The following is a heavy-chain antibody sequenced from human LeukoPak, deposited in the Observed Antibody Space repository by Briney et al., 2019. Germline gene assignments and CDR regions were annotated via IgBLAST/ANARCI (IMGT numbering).Heavy chain of an antibody. Sequence: SXXXSLTCTVSGGSIXXXXXXWGWIRQXXXXXXXXIGSXXXXXXXYFNXXXXXXXXXSVDTSKNQFSLKLSSXTAXDTAVYYCARLGTLPYDGFDPWGQGTLVTVSS. J-gene: IGHJ5*02. CDR3: ARLGTLPYDGFDP. CDR2: XXXXXXX. V-gene: IGHV4-39*01. CDR1: GGSIXXXXXX. D-gene: IGHD5-12*01.